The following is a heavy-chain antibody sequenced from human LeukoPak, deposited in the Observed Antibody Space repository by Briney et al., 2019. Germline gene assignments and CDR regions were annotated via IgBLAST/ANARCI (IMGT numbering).Heavy chain of an antibody. V-gene: IGHV1-18*01. Sequence: ASVKVSYKASGYTFTSYGISWVRQAPGQGLEWMGWISAYNGNTNYAQKLQGRVTMTTDTSTSTAYMELGSLRSDDTAVYYCARLSDIVVVVAATDAFDIWGQGTMVTVSS. CDR3: ARLSDIVVVVAATDAFDI. J-gene: IGHJ3*02. CDR1: GYTFTSYG. CDR2: ISAYNGNT. D-gene: IGHD2-15*01.